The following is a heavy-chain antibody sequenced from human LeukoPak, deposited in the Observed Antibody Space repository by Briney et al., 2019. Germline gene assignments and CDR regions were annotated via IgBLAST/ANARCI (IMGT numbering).Heavy chain of an antibody. CDR3: ARGSHQDYFGSMTYLFDY. D-gene: IGHD3-10*01. CDR1: GFTLSSYA. CDR2: ISHDGRNK. J-gene: IGHJ4*02. V-gene: IGHV3-30*04. Sequence: PGGSLRLSCAASGFTLSSYAIHWVRQAPGKGLEWVTLISHDGRNKYYADSVKGRFTISRDNSKKTLYLEVNSLRAEDTAVYFCARGSHQDYFGSMTYLFDYWGQGTLVTVSS.